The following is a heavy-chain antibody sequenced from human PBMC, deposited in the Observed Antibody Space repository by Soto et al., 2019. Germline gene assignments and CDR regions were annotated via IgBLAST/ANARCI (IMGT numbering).Heavy chain of an antibody. Sequence: PGGSLKISCEASGYKLTAYWIGWVRQMPGKGLEWMGGIYPGDSETRYSPSFQGQVTISVDKSNSTAYLQWNSLEASDTALYYCARHIGVAVAGTRWYFDLWGRGTLVTVSS. V-gene: IGHV5-51*01. CDR2: IYPGDSET. D-gene: IGHD6-19*01. J-gene: IGHJ2*01. CDR3: ARHIGVAVAGTRWYFDL. CDR1: GYKLTAYW.